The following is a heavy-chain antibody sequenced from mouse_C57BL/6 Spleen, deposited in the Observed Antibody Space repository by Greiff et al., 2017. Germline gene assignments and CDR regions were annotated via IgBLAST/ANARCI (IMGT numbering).Heavy chain of an antibody. CDR2: IYPGDGDT. V-gene: IGHV1-82*01. Sequence: VQLQQSGPELVKPGASVKLSCKASGYAFSSSWMNWVKQRPGKGLEWIGRIYPGDGDTNYNGKFKGKATRTADKSSSTAYMQLSSLTSEDSAVYFCARLIPAFAYWGQGTTLTVSS. D-gene: IGHD2-4*01. CDR1: GYAFSSSW. CDR3: ARLIPAFAY. J-gene: IGHJ2*01.